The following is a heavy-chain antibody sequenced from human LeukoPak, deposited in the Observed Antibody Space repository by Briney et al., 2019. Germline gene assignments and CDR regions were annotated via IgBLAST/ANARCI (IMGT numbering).Heavy chain of an antibody. CDR2: IIPIFGTA. J-gene: IGHJ4*02. Sequence: ASVKVSCKASGGTFSSYAISWVRQAPGQGFEWMGGIIPIFGTANYAQKFQGRVTITADESTSTAYMELSSLRSEDTAVYYCARARRGYSYGYRLSPFDYWGQGTLVTVSS. D-gene: IGHD5-18*01. V-gene: IGHV1-69*13. CDR1: GGTFSSYA. CDR3: ARARRGYSYGYRLSPFDY.